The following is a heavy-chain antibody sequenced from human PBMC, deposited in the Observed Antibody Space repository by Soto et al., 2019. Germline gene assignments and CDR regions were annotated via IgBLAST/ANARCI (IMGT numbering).Heavy chain of an antibody. D-gene: IGHD2-15*01. CDR3: ARDSVAGIGH. V-gene: IGHV4-38-2*02. J-gene: IGHJ4*02. Sequence: SETLSLTCTVSGYSISSGFHWGWLRQPPGKGLEWIGSIYHSGTTYYNPSLKSRVTISVDTSKNQFSLKLRSVTAADTAVYYCARDSVAGIGHWGQGTLVTVSS. CDR2: IYHSGTT. CDR1: GYSISSGFH.